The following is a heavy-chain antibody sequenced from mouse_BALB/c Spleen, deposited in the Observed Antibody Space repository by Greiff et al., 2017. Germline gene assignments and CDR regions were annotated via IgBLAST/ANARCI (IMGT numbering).Heavy chain of an antibody. CDR2: IFPGSGNT. CDR3: AREDGYGNYYFDY. V-gene: IGHV1-66*01. D-gene: IGHD2-10*02. CDR1: GYSFTSYY. J-gene: IGHJ2*01. Sequence: QVQLQQSGPELVKPGASVKISCKASGYSFTSYYIHWVKQRPGQGLEWIGWIFPGSGNTKYNEKFKGKATLTADTSSSTAYMQLSSLTSEDSAVYFCAREDGYGNYYFDYWGQGTTLTVSS.